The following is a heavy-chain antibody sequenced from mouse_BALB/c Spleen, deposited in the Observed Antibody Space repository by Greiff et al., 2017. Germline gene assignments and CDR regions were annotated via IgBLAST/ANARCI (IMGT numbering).Heavy chain of an antibody. CDR3: ASGRLRLYFDY. Sequence: VQLKESGPGLVKPSQSLSLTCTVTGYSITSDYAWNWIRQFPGNKLEWMGYISYSGSTSYNPSLKSRISITRDTSKNQFFLQLNSVTTEDTATYYCASGRLRLYFDYWGQGTTLTVSS. D-gene: IGHD1-2*01. J-gene: IGHJ2*01. V-gene: IGHV3-2*02. CDR1: GYSITSDYA. CDR2: ISYSGST.